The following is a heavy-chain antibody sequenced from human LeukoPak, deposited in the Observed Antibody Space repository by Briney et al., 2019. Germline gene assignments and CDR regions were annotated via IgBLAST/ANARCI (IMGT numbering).Heavy chain of an antibody. D-gene: IGHD1-26*01. CDR2: IYTSGST. CDR3: SRESGAFCPFGY. J-gene: IGHJ4*02. CDR1: GGSFSSYY. Sequence: SETLSLTCTVSGGSFSSYYWSWIRQPAGKGLEWIGRIYTSGSTNYNSSLKSRVTMSVDTSKNQVSLKLSSVTAADTAVYYCSRESGAFCPFGYWGQGTLVIVPP. V-gene: IGHV4-4*07.